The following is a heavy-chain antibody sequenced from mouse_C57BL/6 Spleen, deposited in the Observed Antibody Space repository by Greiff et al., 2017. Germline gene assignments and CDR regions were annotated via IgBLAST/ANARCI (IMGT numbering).Heavy chain of an antibody. J-gene: IGHJ3*01. CDR1: GYSITSGYD. V-gene: IGHV3-1*01. CDR2: ISYSGST. D-gene: IGHD3-3*01. Sequence: EVQLVESGPGMVKPSQSLSLTCTVTGYSITSGYDWHWIRHFPGNKLEWMGYISYSGSTNYNPSLKSRISITHDTSKNHFFLKLKSVTTEDTATYYCARGGDDWFAYWGQGTLVTVSA. CDR3: ARGGDDWFAY.